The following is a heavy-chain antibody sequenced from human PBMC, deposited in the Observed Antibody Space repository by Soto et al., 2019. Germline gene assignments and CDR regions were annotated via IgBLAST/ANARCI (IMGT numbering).Heavy chain of an antibody. J-gene: IGHJ5*02. D-gene: IGHD1-1*01. V-gene: IGHV4-4*02. CDR1: GGSISSSNW. CDR2: IYHSGST. CDR3: ARDHGFTTTDNWFDP. Sequence: SETLSLTCAVSGGSISSSNWWSWVRQPPGKGLEWIGEIYHSGSTNYNPSLKSRVTISVDKSKNRFSLKLSSVTAADTAVYYCARDHGFTTTDNWFDPWGQGTLVTVSS.